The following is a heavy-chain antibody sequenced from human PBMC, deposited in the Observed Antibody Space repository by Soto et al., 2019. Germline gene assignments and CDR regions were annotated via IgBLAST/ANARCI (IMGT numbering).Heavy chain of an antibody. CDR1: GGSISSSSYY. Sequence: SETLSLTCTVSGGSISSSSYYWGWIRQPPGKGLEWIGSIYYSGSTYYKPSLKSRVTISVDTSKNQFSLKLSFVTAADTAVYYCARDGRGENGMDVWGQGTTVTVSS. D-gene: IGHD2-15*01. J-gene: IGHJ6*02. CDR3: ARDGRGENGMDV. CDR2: IYYSGST. V-gene: IGHV4-39*07.